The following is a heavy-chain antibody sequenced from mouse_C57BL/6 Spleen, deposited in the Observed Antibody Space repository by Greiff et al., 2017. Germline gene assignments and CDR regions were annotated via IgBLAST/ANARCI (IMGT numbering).Heavy chain of an antibody. CDR3: APHYYGSRNWYFDV. CDR1: GFTFSSYT. J-gene: IGHJ1*03. Sequence: EVKLVESGGGLVKPGGSLKLSCAASGFTFSSYTMSWVRQTPEKRLEWVATISGGGGNTYYPDSVKGRFTISRDNAKNTLYLQMSSLRSEDTALYYCAPHYYGSRNWYFDVWGTGTTVTVSS. CDR2: ISGGGGNT. D-gene: IGHD1-1*01. V-gene: IGHV5-9*01.